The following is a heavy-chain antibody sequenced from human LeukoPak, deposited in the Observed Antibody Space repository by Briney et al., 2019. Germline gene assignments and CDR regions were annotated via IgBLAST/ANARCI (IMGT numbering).Heavy chain of an antibody. J-gene: IGHJ3*02. V-gene: IGHV3-7*01. Sequence: ETLSLTCAVYGGTFSGYFWSWVRQAPGKGLEWVANIKQDGSEKYYVDSVKGRFTISRDNAKNSLYLQMNSLRAEDTAVYYCARGGPFLEWFAAFDIWGQGTMVTVSS. CDR3: ARGGPFLEWFAAFDI. CDR2: IKQDGSEK. CDR1: GGTFSGYF. D-gene: IGHD3-3*02.